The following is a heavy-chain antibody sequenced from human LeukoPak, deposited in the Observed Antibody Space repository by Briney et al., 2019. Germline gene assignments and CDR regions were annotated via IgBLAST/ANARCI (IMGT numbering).Heavy chain of an antibody. V-gene: IGHV3-30*02. D-gene: IGHD4-11*01. CDR1: GFTFSSYG. CDR3: AKAGLQYPYNWFDP. Sequence: PGGSLRLSCAASGFTFSSYGMHWVRQAPSKGLEWVAFIRYDGSNKYYADSVKGRFTISRDNSKNTLYLQMNSLRAEDTAVYYCAKAGLQYPYNWFDPWGQGTLVTVSS. J-gene: IGHJ5*02. CDR2: IRYDGSNK.